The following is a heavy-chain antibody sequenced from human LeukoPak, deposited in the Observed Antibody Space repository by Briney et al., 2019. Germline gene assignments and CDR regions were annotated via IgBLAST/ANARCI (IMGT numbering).Heavy chain of an antibody. CDR2: INLDGNDK. V-gene: IGHV3-7*01. Sequence: PGGSLRLSCAASGFIFSSHWMCWVRQAPGKGLEWVANINLDGNDKNYVDSVKGRFTISRDNAKNSLYLQMNSLRAEDTAMYYCVRSGSYFSKWGQGTLVTVSS. D-gene: IGHD1-26*01. CDR3: VRSGSYFSK. J-gene: IGHJ4*02. CDR1: GFIFSSHW.